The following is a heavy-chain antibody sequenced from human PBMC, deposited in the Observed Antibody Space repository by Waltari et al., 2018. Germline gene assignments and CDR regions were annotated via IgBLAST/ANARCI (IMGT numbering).Heavy chain of an antibody. V-gene: IGHV3-7*01. D-gene: IGHD3-16*02. CDR1: GFMFNTYW. J-gene: IGHJ4*02. Sequence: EVQLVESGGGLVQPGGSLRLSCTASGFMFNTYWMNWVRQAPGKGLEWVANIKQDGSEKAYVDSVKGRFTISRDNAKNSLYLQMNSLGADDTAVYYCARVAGGWESYRYMFDYWGQGILVTVSS. CDR3: ARVAGGWESYRYMFDY. CDR2: IKQDGSEK.